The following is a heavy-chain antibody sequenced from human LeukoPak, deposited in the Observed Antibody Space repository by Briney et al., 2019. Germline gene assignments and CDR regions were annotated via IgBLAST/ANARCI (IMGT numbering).Heavy chain of an antibody. CDR2: IKQDGSEK. V-gene: IGHV3-7*04. J-gene: IGHJ4*02. CDR1: GFTFSGYW. Sequence: PGGSLRLSCAASGFTFSGYWMSWVRQAPGKGQEWVAHIKQDGSEKYYVDSVRGRFTISRDNAKNSLYLQLNSLRLEDTAVYYCARLRYAPDVWGQGTLVTVSS. D-gene: IGHD2-2*01. CDR3: ARLRYAPDV.